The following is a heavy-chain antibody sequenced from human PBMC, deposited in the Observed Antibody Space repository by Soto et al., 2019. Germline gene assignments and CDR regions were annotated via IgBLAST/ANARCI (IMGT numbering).Heavy chain of an antibody. Sequence: ASVKVSCKASGYTFTGYYMHWVRQAPGQGLEWMGWINPNRGGTNYAQKFQGWVTMTRDTSISTAYMELSRLRSDDTAVYYCARGREMPGIAAAGTDYYYGMDVWGQGTTVTVSS. J-gene: IGHJ6*02. D-gene: IGHD6-13*01. CDR3: ARGREMPGIAAAGTDYYYGMDV. CDR1: GYTFTGYY. V-gene: IGHV1-2*04. CDR2: INPNRGGT.